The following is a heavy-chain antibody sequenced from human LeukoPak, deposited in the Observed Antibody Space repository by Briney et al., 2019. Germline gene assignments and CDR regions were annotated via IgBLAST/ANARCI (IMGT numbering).Heavy chain of an antibody. D-gene: IGHD1-26*01. Sequence: SSETLSLTCTVSGYSISSGYYWGWIRQPPGKGLEWIGSIYHSGSTYYNPSLKSRVTISVDTSKNQFSLKLSSVTAADTAVYYCARDSGSYLNWFDPWGQGTLVTVSS. CDR3: ARDSGSYLNWFDP. CDR2: IYHSGST. CDR1: GYSISSGYY. V-gene: IGHV4-38-2*02. J-gene: IGHJ5*02.